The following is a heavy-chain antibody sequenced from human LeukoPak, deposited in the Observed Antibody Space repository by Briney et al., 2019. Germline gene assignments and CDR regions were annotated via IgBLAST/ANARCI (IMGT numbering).Heavy chain of an antibody. V-gene: IGHV4-59*12. Sequence: SEILSLTCTVSGGSISSYYWSWIRQPPGKGLEWIGYIYYSGSTNYNPSLQSRVTISVDTSKNQFSLTLSSVTAADTAVYYCARASYYDSSGYSHDAFDIWGQGTMVTVSS. CDR1: GGSISSYY. J-gene: IGHJ3*02. CDR3: ARASYYDSSGYSHDAFDI. CDR2: IYYSGST. D-gene: IGHD3-22*01.